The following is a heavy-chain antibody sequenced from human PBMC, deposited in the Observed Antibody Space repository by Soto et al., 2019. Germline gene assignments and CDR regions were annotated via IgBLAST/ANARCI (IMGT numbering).Heavy chain of an antibody. CDR3: ARGGHTEVESGWDWFDP. J-gene: IGHJ5*02. CDR1: GFTFSSYD. D-gene: IGHD6-19*01. CDR2: IVTAGGT. V-gene: IGHV3-13*01. Sequence: EVQLVESGGGLVQPGGSLRLSCAASGFTFSSYDMHWVRQVTGKGLEWVSAIVTAGGTYYPGSVKGRFTIYRENARNSWDPDRITRRTADTAGYYCARGGHTEVESGWDWFDPWGQGTLVTVSS.